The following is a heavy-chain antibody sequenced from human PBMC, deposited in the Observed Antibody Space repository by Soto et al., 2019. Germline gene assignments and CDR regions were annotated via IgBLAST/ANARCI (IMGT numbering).Heavy chain of an antibody. J-gene: IGHJ6*02. Sequence: PVKVSCKASGGTFRSYALSSVRQAPGQGLEWMGGIIPIFGTANYAQKFQGRVTITADESTSTAYMELSSLRSEDTAVYYCARGARRFGELLFPLYYYYGMDVWGQGTTVTVSS. CDR3: ARGARRFGELLFPLYYYYGMDV. D-gene: IGHD3-10*01. CDR1: GGTFRSYA. CDR2: IIPIFGTA. V-gene: IGHV1-69*13.